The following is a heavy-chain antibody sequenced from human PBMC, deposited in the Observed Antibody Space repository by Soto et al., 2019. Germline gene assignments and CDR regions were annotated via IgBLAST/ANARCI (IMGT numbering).Heavy chain of an antibody. CDR2: INHSGST. CDR1: GGSFSCYY. Sequence: NPSETLSLTCAVYGGSFSCYYWSWIRQPPGKGLEWIGEINHSGSTNYNPSLKSRVTISVDTSKNQFSLKLSSVTAADTAVYYCARGLVSQXCSGGSCDIYYYYYGMDVWGQGTTVTV. V-gene: IGHV4-34*01. D-gene: IGHD2-15*01. J-gene: IGHJ6*02. CDR3: ARGLVSQXCSGGSCDIYYYYYGMDV.